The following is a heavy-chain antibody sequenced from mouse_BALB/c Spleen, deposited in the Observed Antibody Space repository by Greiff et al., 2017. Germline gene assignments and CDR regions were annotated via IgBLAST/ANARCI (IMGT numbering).Heavy chain of an antibody. D-gene: IGHD1-1*01. CDR3: ARTYYGSGDLFAY. Sequence: EVQLVESGGGLVKPGGSLKLSCAASGFTFSSYAMSWVRQSPEKRLEWVAEISSGGSYTYYPDTVTGRFTISRDNAKNTLYLEMSSLRSEDTAMYYCARTYYGSGDLFAYWGQGTLVTVSA. V-gene: IGHV5-9-4*01. J-gene: IGHJ3*01. CDR2: ISSGGSYT. CDR1: GFTFSSYA.